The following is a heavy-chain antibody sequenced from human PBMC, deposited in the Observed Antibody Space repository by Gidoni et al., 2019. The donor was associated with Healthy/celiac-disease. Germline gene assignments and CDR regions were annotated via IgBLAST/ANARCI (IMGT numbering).Heavy chain of an antibody. D-gene: IGHD2-2*01. J-gene: IGHJ4*02. Sequence: QVQLVQSGAEVKKPGASVKVSCKASGYPFTGSYMHGVRQAPGQGLEWMGWINPNSGGTNYEQKFQGRVTMTRDTSISTAYRELSRLRSDDTAVYYCASFLEVPAATPAGTTDYWGQGTLVTVSS. CDR3: ASFLEVPAATPAGTTDY. CDR2: INPNSGGT. V-gene: IGHV1-2*02. CDR1: GYPFTGSY.